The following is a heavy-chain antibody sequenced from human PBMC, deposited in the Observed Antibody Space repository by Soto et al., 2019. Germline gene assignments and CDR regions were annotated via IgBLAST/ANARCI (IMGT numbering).Heavy chain of an antibody. Sequence: EVQLLESGGGLVQPGGSLRLSCAASGFTFSSYAMSWVRQAPGKGLEWVSAISGSGGSTYYADSVKGRFTISRDNSKNTLYLQMNSLRAEDTAVYYCAEYYIGTTVVTPWYFDLWGRGTLVTVSS. V-gene: IGHV3-23*01. CDR1: GFTFSSYA. J-gene: IGHJ2*01. D-gene: IGHD2-21*02. CDR2: ISGSGGST. CDR3: AEYYIGTTVVTPWYFDL.